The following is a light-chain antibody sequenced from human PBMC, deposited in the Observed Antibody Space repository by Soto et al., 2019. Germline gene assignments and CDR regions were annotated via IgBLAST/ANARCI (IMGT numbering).Light chain of an antibody. CDR3: QQLNSYPT. CDR2: DAS. V-gene: IGKV1-5*01. J-gene: IGKJ5*01. CDR1: QSISSW. Sequence: IQMTQSPSTLSASVGDRVTITCRASQSISSWLAWHQQKPGKAPSLLITDASKLESGVPPRFNGSRSETEFTLTIRNLQPDDFATYYCQQLNSYPTFGQGTRLEIK.